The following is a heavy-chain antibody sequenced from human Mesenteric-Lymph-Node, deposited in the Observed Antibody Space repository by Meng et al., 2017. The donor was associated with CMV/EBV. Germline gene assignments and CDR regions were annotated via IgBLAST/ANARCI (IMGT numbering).Heavy chain of an antibody. CDR2: IYPGDSDT. D-gene: IGHD6-19*01. CDR3: ARHPSPGYSSGWYGGFHY. CDR1: GYSFTSYW. J-gene: IGHJ4*02. V-gene: IGHV5-51*01. Sequence: KVSCKGSGYSFTSYWIGWVRQRPGKGLEWMGIIYPGDSDTRYSPSFQGQVTISADKSISTAYLQWSSLKASDTAMYYCARHPSPGYSSGWYGGFHYWGQGTLVTVSS.